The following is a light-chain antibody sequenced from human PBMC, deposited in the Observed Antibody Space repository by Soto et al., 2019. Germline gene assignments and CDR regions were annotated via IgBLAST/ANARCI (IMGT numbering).Light chain of an antibody. CDR1: SSDVGTYNY. J-gene: IGLJ2*01. V-gene: IGLV2-14*01. Sequence: QSALAQSASVSGSPGQSITISCTGSSSDVGTYNYVSWYQQHPGKAPKLMLFEVINRPSGISDRFSGSKSGNTASLTISGLQSEDEAVYYCSSYTNGNTAVVFGGGTKVTVL. CDR2: EVI. CDR3: SSYTNGNTAVV.